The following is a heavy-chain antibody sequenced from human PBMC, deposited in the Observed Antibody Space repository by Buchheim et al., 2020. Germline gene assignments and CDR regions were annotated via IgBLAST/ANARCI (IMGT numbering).Heavy chain of an antibody. CDR3: ARFVYYYYGMDV. D-gene: IGHD2-21*01. CDR2: IHHSGST. Sequence: QVQLQESGPGLVKPSQTLSLTCTVSSGSISSGGYYWNWIRQHPEKGLEWIGYIHHSGSTYHNPTLKSRVTISVDTSKNQFSLKLSSVTAADTAVYYCARFVYYYYGMDVWGQGTT. V-gene: IGHV4-31*03. J-gene: IGHJ6*02. CDR1: SGSISSGGYY.